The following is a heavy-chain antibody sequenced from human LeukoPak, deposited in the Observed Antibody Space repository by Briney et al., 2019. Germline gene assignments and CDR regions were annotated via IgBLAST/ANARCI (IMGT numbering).Heavy chain of an antibody. V-gene: IGHV3-48*03. CDR3: ARGGDYGSGSYLLDY. Sequence: GGSLRLSCAASGFTFSSYEMNWVRQAPGKGLEWVSYISSSGSTIYYADSVKGRFTISRDNAKNSLYLQMNSLRAEDTAVYYCARGGDYGSGSYLLDYWGQGTLVTVSS. D-gene: IGHD3-10*01. J-gene: IGHJ4*02. CDR2: ISSSGSTI. CDR1: GFTFSSYE.